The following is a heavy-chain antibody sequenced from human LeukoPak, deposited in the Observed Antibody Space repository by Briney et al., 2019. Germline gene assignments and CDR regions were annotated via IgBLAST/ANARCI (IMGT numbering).Heavy chain of an antibody. CDR1: GFTFSSYE. J-gene: IGHJ4*02. CDR2: ISSSGSTI. Sequence: QPGGSLRLSCAASGFTFSSYEMNWVRQAPGKGLEWVSYISSSGSTIYYADSVKGRFTISRDNAKNSLFLQVSSLRDEDTAVYYCARRKDSDYWGQGTLVTVSS. V-gene: IGHV3-48*03. D-gene: IGHD1-14*01. CDR3: ARRKDSDY.